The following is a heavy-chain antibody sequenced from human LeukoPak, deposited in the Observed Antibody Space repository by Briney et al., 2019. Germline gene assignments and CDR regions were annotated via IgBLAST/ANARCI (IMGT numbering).Heavy chain of an antibody. Sequence: GGSLRLSCAASGFTFSSYWMHWVRQAPGRGLVWVSRINSDGSSTSYADSVKGRFTISRDNAKNTLYLQMNSLRAEDTAVYYCAREGYYYGSGSCGNDYYFDYWGQGTLVTVSS. CDR3: AREGYYYGSGSCGNDYYFDY. V-gene: IGHV3-74*01. D-gene: IGHD3-10*01. J-gene: IGHJ4*02. CDR2: INSDGSST. CDR1: GFTFSSYW.